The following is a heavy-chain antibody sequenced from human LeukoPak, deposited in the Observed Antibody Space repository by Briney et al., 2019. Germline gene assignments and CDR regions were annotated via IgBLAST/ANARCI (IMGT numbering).Heavy chain of an antibody. J-gene: IGHJ2*01. Sequence: SETLSLTCTVSGGSISSYYWSWIRQPPGKGLEWIGYIYYSGSTNYNPSLKSRVTISVDTSKNQFSLKLSSVTAADTAVYYCASMEGSNLRPWYFDLWGRGTLVTVSS. V-gene: IGHV4-59*01. CDR1: GGSISSYY. CDR2: IYYSGST. CDR3: ASMEGSNLRPWYFDL. D-gene: IGHD4-11*01.